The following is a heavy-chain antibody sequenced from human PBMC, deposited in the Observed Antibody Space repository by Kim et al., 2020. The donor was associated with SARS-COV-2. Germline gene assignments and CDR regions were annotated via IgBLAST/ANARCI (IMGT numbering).Heavy chain of an antibody. J-gene: IGHJ4*01. CDR1: GFTFDDYA. CDR3: AKGVAIMVRGVILFDY. CDR2: ISWNGGSR. Sequence: GGSLRLSCAASGFTFDDYAMHWVRQAPGKGLEWVSGISWNGGSRGYADSVRGRFTISRDNAKNSLYLQMNSLRAEDTALYYCAKGVAIMVRGVILFDYWG. V-gene: IGHV3-9*01. D-gene: IGHD3-10*01.